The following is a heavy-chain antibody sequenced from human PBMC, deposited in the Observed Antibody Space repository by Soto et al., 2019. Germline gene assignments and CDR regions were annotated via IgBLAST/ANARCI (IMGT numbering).Heavy chain of an antibody. CDR2: INHSGST. CDR3: ASTSEYYDFWSGYYTGSYYYYYGMDV. J-gene: IGHJ6*02. CDR1: GGSFSGYY. V-gene: IGHV4-34*01. D-gene: IGHD3-3*01. Sequence: SETLSLTCAVCGGSFSGYYWSWIRQPPGKGLEWIGEINHSGSTNYNPSLKSRVTISVDTSKNQFSLKLSSVTAADTAVYYCASTSEYYDFWSGYYTGSYYYYYGMDVWGQGTTVTVSS.